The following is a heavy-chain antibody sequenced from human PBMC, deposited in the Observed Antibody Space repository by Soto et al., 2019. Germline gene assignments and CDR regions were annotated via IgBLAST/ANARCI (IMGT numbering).Heavy chain of an antibody. CDR3: ARGKGTRGSRPDP. Sequence: QVQLVQSGAEVKKPGASVKVSCKASGYTFASYDINWVRQATGQGLEWMGWMNPNSGNTGYAQKFQGRLTMTRDTSKSTAYMELSSLRSEDTAVYYCARGKGTRGSRPDPWGQGTLVTVSS. CDR2: MNPNSGNT. V-gene: IGHV1-8*01. D-gene: IGHD2-8*02. J-gene: IGHJ5*02. CDR1: GYTFASYD.